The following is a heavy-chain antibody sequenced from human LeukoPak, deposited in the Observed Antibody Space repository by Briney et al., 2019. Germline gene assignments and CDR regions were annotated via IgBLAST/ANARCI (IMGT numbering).Heavy chain of an antibody. CDR2: ISPYSGDT. Sequence: GASVKVSCKASGYTFTNYGITWVRRASGQGLEWVGWISPYSGDTNFARKLQGRVTLTTDTSTNTAYMELRSLRSDDTALYYCARGGNRDFSDSSGSNGDYWGQGTPVTVSS. J-gene: IGHJ4*02. CDR1: GYTFTNYG. V-gene: IGHV1-18*01. CDR3: ARGGNRDFSDSSGSNGDY. D-gene: IGHD3-22*01.